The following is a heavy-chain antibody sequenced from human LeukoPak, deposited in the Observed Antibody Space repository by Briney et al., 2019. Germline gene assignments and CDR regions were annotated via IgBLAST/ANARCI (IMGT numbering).Heavy chain of an antibody. V-gene: IGHV4-59*08. CDR2: IYYSGST. CDR3: ARTYSSSYLGYYYYMDA. CDR1: GGSISSYY. Sequence: SETLSLTCTVSGGSISSYYWSWIRQPPGKGLEWIGYIYYSGSTNYNPSLKSRVTISVDTSKNQFSLKLSSVTAADTAVYYCARTYSSSYLGYYYYMDAWGKGTTVTVSS. D-gene: IGHD6-6*01. J-gene: IGHJ6*03.